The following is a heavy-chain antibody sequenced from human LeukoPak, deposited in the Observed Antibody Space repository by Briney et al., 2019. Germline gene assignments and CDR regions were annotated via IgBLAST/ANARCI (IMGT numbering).Heavy chain of an antibody. Sequence: PSQTLSLTCTVSGASISSGGYYWSWIRQHPGKGLEWIGYISYSGSPYYNPSLKSQVTISVDTSRNQFSLKLSSVTAADTAVYYCARGPHCSSTSCYSEYFHHWGQGTLVTVSS. CDR2: ISYSGSP. J-gene: IGHJ1*01. CDR3: ARGPHCSSTSCYSEYFHH. V-gene: IGHV4-31*01. D-gene: IGHD2-2*01. CDR1: GASISSGGYY.